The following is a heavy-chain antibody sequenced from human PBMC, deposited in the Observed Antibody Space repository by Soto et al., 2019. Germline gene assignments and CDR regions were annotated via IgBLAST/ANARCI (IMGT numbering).Heavy chain of an antibody. CDR3: VRLIYDRRLNYLYFDY. V-gene: IGHV4-4*02. Sequence: QVQLQESGPGLVKPSGTVSLTCDVSGVSISSGNWWSCVRQPPGKRLERIGEIYRDGRPTYNPSLRGRATISVDTSKSWFSLRVTSATAADTAVYYCVRLIYDRRLNYLYFDYWGRGALVTVSS. D-gene: IGHD3-22*01. J-gene: IGHJ4*02. CDR1: GVSISSGNW. CDR2: IYRDGRP.